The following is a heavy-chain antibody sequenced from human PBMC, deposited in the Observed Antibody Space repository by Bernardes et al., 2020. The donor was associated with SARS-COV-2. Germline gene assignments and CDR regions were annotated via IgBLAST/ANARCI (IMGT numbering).Heavy chain of an antibody. CDR2: FDPEDGET. J-gene: IGHJ6*02. CDR1: GYTLTELS. CDR3: ATAIAAAGNPDDYYYCYGIGV. Sequence: ASVKVSCMVSGYTLTELSMHWVRQAPGKGLEWMGGFDPEDGETIYAQKFQGRVTMTEDTSTDTAYMELSSLRSEDTAVYYCATAIAAAGNPDDYYYCYGIGVWGQGPTVT. D-gene: IGHD6-13*01. V-gene: IGHV1-24*01.